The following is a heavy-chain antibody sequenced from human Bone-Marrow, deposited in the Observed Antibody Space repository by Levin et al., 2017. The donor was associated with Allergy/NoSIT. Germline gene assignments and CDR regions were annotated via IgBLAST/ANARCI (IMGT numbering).Heavy chain of an antibody. CDR1: GLMFSGYA. J-gene: IGHJ5*01. Sequence: AGGSLRLSCAASGLMFSGYAMSWVRQAPGKGLEWVAGISGSGQSTHYADSVKGRFIISRDNSKNMLFLQVNGLRAEDTALYYCAKDMSYSGSWFGSWGQGTLVTVSA. CDR3: AKDMSYSGSWFGS. CDR2: ISGSGQST. V-gene: IGHV3-23*01. D-gene: IGHD5-12*01.